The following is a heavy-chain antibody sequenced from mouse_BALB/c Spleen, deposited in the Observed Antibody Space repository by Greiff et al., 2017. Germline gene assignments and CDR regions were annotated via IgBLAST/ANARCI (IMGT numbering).Heavy chain of an antibody. CDR1: GYSITSDYA. J-gene: IGHJ2*01. Sequence: VQLQQSGPGLVKPSQSLSLTCTVTGYSITSDYAWNWIRQFPGNKLEWMGYISYSGSTSYNPSLKSRISITRDTSKNQFFLQLNSVTTEDTATYYCARKGNVSYYGSVYFDYWGQGTTLTVSS. CDR3: ARKGNVSYYGSVYFDY. D-gene: IGHD1-1*01. V-gene: IGHV3-2*02. CDR2: ISYSGST.